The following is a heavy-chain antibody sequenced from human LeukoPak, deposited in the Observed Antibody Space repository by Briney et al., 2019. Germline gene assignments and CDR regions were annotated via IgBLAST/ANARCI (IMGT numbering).Heavy chain of an antibody. V-gene: IGHV1-18*01. D-gene: IGHD6-13*01. Sequence: ASVKVSCKASGYTFTSYGISWVRQAPGQGLEWMGWISAYNSKTNHAQNFQGRVTMTTDTSTSTAYMELRSLRSDDTAVYYCARDGKQQLGFDYWGQGTLVTVSS. J-gene: IGHJ4*02. CDR3: ARDGKQQLGFDY. CDR2: ISAYNSKT. CDR1: GYTFTSYG.